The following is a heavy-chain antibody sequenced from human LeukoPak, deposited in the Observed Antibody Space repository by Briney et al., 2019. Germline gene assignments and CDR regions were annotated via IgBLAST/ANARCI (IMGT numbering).Heavy chain of an antibody. CDR2: INHSGST. CDR1: GGSFSGYY. D-gene: IGHD3-10*01. V-gene: IGHV4-34*01. CDR3: ARGAKRWFGELLLEYQYYFDY. Sequence: SETLSLTCAVYGGSFSGYYWSWIRQPPGKGLEWIGEINHSGSTNYNPSLKSRVTISVDTSKNQFSLKLSSVTAADTAVYYCARGAKRWFGELLLEYQYYFDYWGQGTLVTVSS. J-gene: IGHJ4*02.